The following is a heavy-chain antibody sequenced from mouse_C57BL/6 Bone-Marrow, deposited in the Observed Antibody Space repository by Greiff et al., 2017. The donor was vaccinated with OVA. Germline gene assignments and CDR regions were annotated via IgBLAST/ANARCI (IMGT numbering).Heavy chain of an antibody. V-gene: IGHV1-81*01. Sequence: VKLQQSGAELARPGASVKLSCKASGYTFTSYGISWVKQRTGQGLEWIGEIYPRSGNTYYNEKFKGKATLTADKSSSTAYMELRSLTSEDSAVYFGARADRWLLRNYAMDYWGQGTSVTVSS. J-gene: IGHJ4*01. D-gene: IGHD2-3*01. CDR3: ARADRWLLRNYAMDY. CDR1: GYTFTSYG. CDR2: IYPRSGNT.